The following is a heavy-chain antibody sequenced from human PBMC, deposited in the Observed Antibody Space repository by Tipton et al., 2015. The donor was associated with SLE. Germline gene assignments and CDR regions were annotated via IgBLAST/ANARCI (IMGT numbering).Heavy chain of an antibody. CDR1: GGSFSGYY. D-gene: IGHD2-2*01. Sequence: LRLSCAVYGGSFSGYYWSWIRQPPGKGLEWIGSIYYSGSTYYNPSLKSRVTISVDTSKNQFSLKLSSVTAADTAVYYCARDWCSSTSCYGYYYMDVWGKGTTVTVSS. CDR2: IYYSGST. CDR3: ARDWCSSTSCYGYYYMDV. V-gene: IGHV4-34*01. J-gene: IGHJ6*03.